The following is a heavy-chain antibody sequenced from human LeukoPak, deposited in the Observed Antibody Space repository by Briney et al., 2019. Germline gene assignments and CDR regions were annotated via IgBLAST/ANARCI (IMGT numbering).Heavy chain of an antibody. CDR1: EFTFSNYW. Sequence: PGGSLRLSCAASEFTFSNYWIHWVRQAPGKGLVWVSWITGDGSSTRYADSVKGRFTISRDNAKNTLYLQVNSLRAEDTAVYYCARSNWPYYFDYWGQGALVTVSS. J-gene: IGHJ4*02. CDR3: ARSNWPYYFDY. V-gene: IGHV3-74*01. CDR2: ITGDGSST. D-gene: IGHD1-1*01.